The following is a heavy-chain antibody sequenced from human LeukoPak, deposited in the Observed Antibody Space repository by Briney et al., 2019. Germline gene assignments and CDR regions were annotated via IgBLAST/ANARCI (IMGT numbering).Heavy chain of an antibody. J-gene: IGHJ4*02. CDR1: GITLSNYC. D-gene: IGHD3-10*01. Sequence: GSLRLSCSVSGITLSNYCMSVVRQAPGKGLEWVAGISGSGGGAQDPDSRKGRFTISRDNAKNRLYLHMNSLRAEDTAMYFCAKRGVVIRVFLVGFHKEAYYFDSWGQGVLVTVSS. CDR3: AKRGVVIRVFLVGFHKEAYYFDS. CDR2: ISGSGGGA. V-gene: IGHV3-23*01.